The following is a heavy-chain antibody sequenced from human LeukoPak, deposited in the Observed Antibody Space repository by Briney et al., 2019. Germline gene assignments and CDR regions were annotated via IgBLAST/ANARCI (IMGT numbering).Heavy chain of an antibody. Sequence: SETLSLTCTVSGDSISNFYWSWIRQPAGKGLEWIGRIYSSGSANYNPSLKSRVTMSVDTSKNQFSLKLSSVTAADTAVYYCAGDARGYGDYPGYYYGMDVWGQGTTVTVSS. CDR1: GDSISNFY. V-gene: IGHV4-4*07. CDR2: IYSSGSA. D-gene: IGHD4-17*01. CDR3: AGDARGYGDYPGYYYGMDV. J-gene: IGHJ6*02.